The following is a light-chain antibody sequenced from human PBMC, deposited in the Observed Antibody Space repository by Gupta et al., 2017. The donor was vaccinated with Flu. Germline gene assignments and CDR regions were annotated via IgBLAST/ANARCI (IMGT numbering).Light chain of an antibody. Sequence: SYVLTQPPSVSVAPGQTARITCGGNNIGSKSVHWYQQKPGQAPVLVVYADSDRPSGIPERFSGSNSGNTATLTISRVEAGDEADYYCQVLDSSSDPVVFGGGTKLTVL. CDR3: QVLDSSSDPVV. CDR1: NIGSKS. J-gene: IGLJ2*01. CDR2: ADS. V-gene: IGLV3-21*02.